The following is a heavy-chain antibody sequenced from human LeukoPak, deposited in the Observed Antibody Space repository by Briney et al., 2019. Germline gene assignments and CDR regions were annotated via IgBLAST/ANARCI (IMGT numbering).Heavy chain of an antibody. CDR3: ARDGLLWFGELTLPFYMDV. V-gene: IGHV4-4*07. CDR2: IYTSGST. J-gene: IGHJ6*03. CDR1: GFTFSSYA. Sequence: GSLRLSCAASGFTFSSYAMSWIRQPAGKGLEWIGRIYTSGSTNYNPSLKSRVTMSVDTSKNQLSLKLSSVTAADTAVYYCARDGLLWFGELTLPFYMDVWGKGTTVTVSS. D-gene: IGHD3-10*01.